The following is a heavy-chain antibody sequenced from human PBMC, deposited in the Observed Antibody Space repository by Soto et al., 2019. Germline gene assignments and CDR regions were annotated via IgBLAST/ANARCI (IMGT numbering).Heavy chain of an antibody. V-gene: IGHV4-39*01. CDR1: GGSIRSSSYH. Sequence: QLQLQESGPGLVKPSETLSLTCTVSGGSIRSSSYHWGWIRQPPGKGLESIGNTFYSGSTYYNPSLKSRVTISVDTSKNQFSLKLSSVTAADTAVYYCATVMGGDNGGDSHHWGQGTLVTVSS. J-gene: IGHJ1*01. CDR3: ATVMGGDNGGDSHH. CDR2: TFYSGST. D-gene: IGHD4-17*01.